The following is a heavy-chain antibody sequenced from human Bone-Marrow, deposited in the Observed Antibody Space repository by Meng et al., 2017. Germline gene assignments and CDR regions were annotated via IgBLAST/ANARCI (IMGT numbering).Heavy chain of an antibody. CDR2: VNSDGSST. CDR1: GFPFSSYS. CDR3: ARDIR. Sequence: VQLGESGGGLVMPGGSLRLSCAASGFPFSSYSMYWVRQAPGKGLFCVSRVNSDGSSTNYADSVKGRFTTSRDNGKSTLYLKMNSLRAEDTAVYYCARDIRWGQGTLVTVSS. D-gene: IGHD3-10*01. V-gene: IGHV3-74*01. J-gene: IGHJ4*02.